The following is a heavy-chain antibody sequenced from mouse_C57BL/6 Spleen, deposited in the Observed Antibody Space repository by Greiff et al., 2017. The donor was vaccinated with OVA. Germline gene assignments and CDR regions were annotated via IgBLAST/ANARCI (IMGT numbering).Heavy chain of an antibody. V-gene: IGHV5-9*01. CDR2: ISGGGGNT. Sequence: EVKLVESGGGLVKPGGSLKLSCAASGFTFSSYTMSWVRQTPEKRLEWVATISGGGGNTYYPDSVKGRFTISRDNDKNTLYLQMSSLRSEDTALYDCARQGITRYFDVWGTGTTVTVSS. CDR1: GFTFSSYT. CDR3: ARQGITRYFDV. J-gene: IGHJ1*03.